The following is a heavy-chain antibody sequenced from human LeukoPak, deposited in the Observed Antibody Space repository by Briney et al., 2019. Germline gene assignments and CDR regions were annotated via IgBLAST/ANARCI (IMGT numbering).Heavy chain of an antibody. CDR1: GYTFTSYG. CDR2: ISAYNGNT. D-gene: IGHD3-22*01. Sequence: GASVKVSCKASGYTFTSYGISWVRQAPGQGLEWMGWISAYNGNTNYAQKLQGRVTMTTDTSTSTAYMELRSLRSEDTAVYYCARKIFDSSGYYYFDYWGQGTLVTVSS. CDR3: ARKIFDSSGYYYFDY. J-gene: IGHJ4*02. V-gene: IGHV1-18*01.